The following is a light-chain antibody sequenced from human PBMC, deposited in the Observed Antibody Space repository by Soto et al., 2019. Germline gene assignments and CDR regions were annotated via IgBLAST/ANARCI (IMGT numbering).Light chain of an antibody. CDR1: QSVGTY. V-gene: IGKV3-11*01. CDR2: DAS. J-gene: IGKJ5*01. Sequence: EIVLTQSPATLSLSPGERAILSCRASQSVGTYLAWYQQTPGQAPRLLIYDASNRATGIPARFGGSGSGTDFTLTLSSLEPEDFGVYDCQHRSIWPVSFGQGTRLEIK. CDR3: QHRSIWPVS.